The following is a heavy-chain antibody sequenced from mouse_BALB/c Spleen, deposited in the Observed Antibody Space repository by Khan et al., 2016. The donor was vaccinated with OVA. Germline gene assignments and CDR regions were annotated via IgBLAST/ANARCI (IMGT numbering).Heavy chain of an antibody. CDR2: IDPYDSET. V-gene: IGHV1-52*01. J-gene: IGHJ3*01. CDR1: GYTFTNFW. Sequence: QVQLQQPGAELVRPGVSVKLSCKASGYTFTNFWMNWIKQSPEQGLEWIGRIDPYDSETHYNQNFKDKAILTVDKSSSTAYMQLSSLTSEDSAVYYCARNPFAYWGQGTLVTVSA. CDR3: ARNPFAY.